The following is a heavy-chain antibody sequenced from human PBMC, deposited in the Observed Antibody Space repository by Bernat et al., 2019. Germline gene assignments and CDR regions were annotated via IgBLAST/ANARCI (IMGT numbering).Heavy chain of an antibody. J-gene: IGHJ5*02. V-gene: IGHV4-59*01. CDR1: GGSISSYY. Sequence: QVQLQESGPGLVKPSETLSLTCTVSGGSISSYYWSWSRQPPGKGLEWIGYIYYSGSTNYNPSLKSRVTISVDTSKNQFSLKLSSVTAADTAVYYCARVVYYDFWSGYYSNLNWFDPWGQGTLVTVSS. CDR2: IYYSGST. D-gene: IGHD3-3*01. CDR3: ARVVYYDFWSGYYSNLNWFDP.